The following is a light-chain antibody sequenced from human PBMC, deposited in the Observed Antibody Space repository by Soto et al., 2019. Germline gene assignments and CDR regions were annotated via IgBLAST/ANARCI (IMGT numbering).Light chain of an antibody. CDR2: DVS. Sequence: QSVLTQPASVSGSPGQLITISCTGTSSDVGGYNYVSWYQQHPGKAPKLMIYDVSNRPSGVSNRFSGSKSGNTASLTISGIQPEDESDYYCSAYTSSSTPVVFGGGTKVTVL. V-gene: IGLV2-14*01. J-gene: IGLJ2*01. CDR1: SSDVGGYNY. CDR3: SAYTSSSTPVV.